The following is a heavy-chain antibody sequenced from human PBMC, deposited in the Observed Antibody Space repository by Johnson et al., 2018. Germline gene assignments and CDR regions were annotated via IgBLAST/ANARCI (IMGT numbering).Heavy chain of an antibody. V-gene: IGHV3-7*03. CDR1: GFTFNIYW. D-gene: IGHD1-14*01. Sequence: VQLVESGGGLVQPGGSLRLSCAASGFTFNIYWMTWVRQAPGKGLERVAEIYPDGSEDYVVDSVKGRFTISRDNAKNSIYLPMNSLRAEDTALYYCAKDIRGPPDYYYYYYMDVWGKGTTVTVSS. CDR2: IYPDGSED. CDR3: AKDIRGPPDYYYYYYMDV. J-gene: IGHJ6*03.